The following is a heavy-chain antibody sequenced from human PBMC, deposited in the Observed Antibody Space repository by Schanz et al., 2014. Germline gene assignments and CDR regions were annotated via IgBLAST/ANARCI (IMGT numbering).Heavy chain of an antibody. D-gene: IGHD2-2*01. CDR2: ISSSGSSI. V-gene: IGHV3-21*01. CDR3: ARDLSSLIQGDV. J-gene: IGHJ6*04. CDR1: GFTFNNFN. Sequence: EVQLVESGGGLVQPGGSLKLSCAASGFTFNNFNMNWVRQAPGKGLEWVSSISSSGSSIYYADSVKGRFTISRDNAKNSLYLQMNGLRAEDTAVYFCARDLSSLIQGDVWGKGTTVTVSS.